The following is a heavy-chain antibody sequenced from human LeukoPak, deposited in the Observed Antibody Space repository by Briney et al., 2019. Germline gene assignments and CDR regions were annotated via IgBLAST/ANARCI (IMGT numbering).Heavy chain of an antibody. CDR3: ARCDYGSGSNCGY. V-gene: IGHV4-38-2*02. D-gene: IGHD3-10*01. CDR2: FYHGGST. J-gene: IGHJ4*02. Sequence: SETLSLTCTVSGYSISTGYYWDWIRRPPGKGLEWIGTFYHGGSTYYNPSLKSRVTISVDTSKNQFSLNLTSVTAADTAVYYCARCDYGSGSNCGYWGQGTLVTVSS. CDR1: GYSISTGYY.